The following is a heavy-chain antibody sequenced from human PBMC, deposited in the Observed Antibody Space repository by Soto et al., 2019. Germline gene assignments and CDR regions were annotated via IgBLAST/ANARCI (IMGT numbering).Heavy chain of an antibody. V-gene: IGHV1-69*08. D-gene: IGHD2-15*01. J-gene: IGHJ5*02. CDR3: AREGCSGGSCYKSLKVAGTGWFDP. CDR1: GGTFSSYT. CDR2: IIPILGIA. Sequence: QVQLVQSGAEVKKPGSSVKVSCKASGGTFSSYTISWVRQAPGQGLEWMGRIIPILGIANYAQKFQGRVTITADKSTSTAYMELSSLRSEDTAVYYCAREGCSGGSCYKSLKVAGTGWFDPWGQGTLVTVSS.